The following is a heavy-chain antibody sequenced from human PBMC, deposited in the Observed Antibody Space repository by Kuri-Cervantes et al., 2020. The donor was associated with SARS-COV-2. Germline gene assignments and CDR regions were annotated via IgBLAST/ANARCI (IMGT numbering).Heavy chain of an antibody. D-gene: IGHD4/OR15-4a*01. CDR2: INHSGST. CDR1: GGSFSGYY. J-gene: IGHJ5*02. CDR3: ARDPNANHNNWFDP. Sequence: GSLRFSCAVYGGSFSGYYWSWIRQPPGKGLEWIGEINHSGSTNYNPSLKSRVTISVDTSKNQFSLKLSSVTAADTAVYYCARDPNANHNNWFDPWGQGTLVTVSS. V-gene: IGHV4-34*01.